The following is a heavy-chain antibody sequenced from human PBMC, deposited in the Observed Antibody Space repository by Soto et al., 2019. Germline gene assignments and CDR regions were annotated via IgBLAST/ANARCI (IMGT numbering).Heavy chain of an antibody. Sequence: ASVKVSCKASGGTFSSYAISWVRQAPGQGLEWMGGIIPIFGTANYAQKFQGRVTITADESTSTAYMELRSLRSEDTAVYYCAPIKLWFGSSLYFQHWGQGTLVTVSS. D-gene: IGHD3-10*01. CDR3: APIKLWFGSSLYFQH. CDR1: GGTFSSYA. J-gene: IGHJ1*01. CDR2: IIPIFGTA. V-gene: IGHV1-69*13.